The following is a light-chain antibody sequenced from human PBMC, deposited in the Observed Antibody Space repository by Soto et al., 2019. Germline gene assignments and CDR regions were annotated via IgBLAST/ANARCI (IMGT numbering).Light chain of an antibody. CDR3: QHYNSYSEA. J-gene: IGKJ1*01. Sequence: DIQMTQSPSTLSASVRDRVTITCRASQTISSWLAWYHQKPGKAPKLLIYKASTLKSGVPSRFSGSGSGTEFTLTISSLQPDDFATYYCQHYNSYSEAFGQGTKVDIK. CDR1: QTISSW. V-gene: IGKV1-5*03. CDR2: KAS.